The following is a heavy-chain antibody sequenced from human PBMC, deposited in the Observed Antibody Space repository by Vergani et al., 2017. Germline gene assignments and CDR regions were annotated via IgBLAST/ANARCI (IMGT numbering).Heavy chain of an antibody. J-gene: IGHJ4*02. D-gene: IGHD5-12*01. Sequence: EVQLLESGGGLVQPGGSLRLSCEASGFTFSSYAMSWVRQAPGKGLEWVSAISGSGSTIYYADSVKGRFTISRDNAKNSLYLQMNSLRAEDTAVYYCARSSGYDGYWGQGTLVTVSS. V-gene: IGHV3-23*01. CDR2: ISGSGSTI. CDR1: GFTFSSYA. CDR3: ARSSGYDGY.